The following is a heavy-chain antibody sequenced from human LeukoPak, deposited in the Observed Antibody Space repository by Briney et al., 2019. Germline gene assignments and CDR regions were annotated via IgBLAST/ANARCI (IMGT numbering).Heavy chain of an antibody. D-gene: IGHD3-10*01. V-gene: IGHV4-59*01. CDR1: GGSISTYY. Sequence: SETLSLTCTLSGGSISTYYWSWIRQPPGKGLEWIGYIYYSGSTNYNPSLKSRVTISVDTSKNQFSLKLSSVTAADTAVYYCARGSKYYGSWMWGQGTLVTVSS. CDR3: ARGSKYYGSWM. CDR2: IYYSGST. J-gene: IGHJ4*02.